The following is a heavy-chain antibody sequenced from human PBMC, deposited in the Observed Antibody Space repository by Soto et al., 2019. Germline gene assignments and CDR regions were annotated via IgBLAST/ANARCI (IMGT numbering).Heavy chain of an antibody. V-gene: IGHV3-30*18. CDR3: AKPHWNYESANTYFDY. Sequence: QVQLVESGGGVVQPGRSLRLSCAASGFSLSSYGMHWVRQAPGKGLEWVAVISYDGSNKYYADSVKGRFTISRDYSKSTVYLQMNRLRAEDTGVYYCAKPHWNYESANTYFDYWGQGTLVTVSS. D-gene: IGHD1-7*01. J-gene: IGHJ4*02. CDR2: ISYDGSNK. CDR1: GFSLSSYG.